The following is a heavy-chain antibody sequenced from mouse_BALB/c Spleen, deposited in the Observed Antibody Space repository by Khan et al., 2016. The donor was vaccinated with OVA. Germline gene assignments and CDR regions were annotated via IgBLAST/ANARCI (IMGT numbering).Heavy chain of an antibody. CDR2: INTNTGEP. CDR3: ASGYDAMDY. J-gene: IGHJ4*01. V-gene: IGHV9-3*02. Sequence: LVESGPELKKPGETVKISCKASGYTFTNYGMNWVKQAPGKGLKWMGWINTNTGEPTYAEEFKGRFAFSLETSASTAYLQINNLKNEDTSTYFCASGYDAMDYWGQGTSVTVSS. CDR1: GYTFTNYG.